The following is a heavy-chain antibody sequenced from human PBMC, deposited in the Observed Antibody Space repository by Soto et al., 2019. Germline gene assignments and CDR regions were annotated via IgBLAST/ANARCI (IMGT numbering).Heavy chain of an antibody. D-gene: IGHD7-27*01. CDR1: GFTFSSYG. J-gene: IGHJ6*02. V-gene: IGHV3-30*18. CDR3: AKELGLAPPQYYGMDV. Sequence: ASGGGVVQPGRSLRLSCAASGFTFSSYGMHWVRQAPGKGLEWVAVISYDGSNKYYADSVKGRFTISRDNSKNTLYLQMNSLRAEDTAVYYCAKELGLAPPQYYGMDVWGQGTTVTVSS. CDR2: ISYDGSNK.